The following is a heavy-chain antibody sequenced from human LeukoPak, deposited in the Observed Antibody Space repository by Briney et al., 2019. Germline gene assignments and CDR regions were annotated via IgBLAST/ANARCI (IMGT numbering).Heavy chain of an antibody. Sequence: SETLSLTCTVSGGSISSYYWSWIRQPPGKGLEWIGRISTSGSTKYSPSLKSRVTISLDTSKNQFSLKLSSVTAADTAVYYCARAGVGRQSAYDWLYLYYYNLDVWGKGTTVTVSS. CDR3: ARAGVGRQSAYDWLYLYYYNLDV. J-gene: IGHJ6*03. V-gene: IGHV4-4*08. CDR2: ISTSGST. CDR1: GGSISSYY. D-gene: IGHD5-12*01.